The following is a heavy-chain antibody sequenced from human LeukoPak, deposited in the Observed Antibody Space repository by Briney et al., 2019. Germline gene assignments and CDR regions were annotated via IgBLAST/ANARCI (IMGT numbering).Heavy chain of an antibody. CDR3: ARVGTAMVPLGMDV. D-gene: IGHD5-18*01. CDR2: ISYDGSNK. Sequence: QSGGSLRLSCAASGFTFSSYAMHWVRQAPGKGLEWVAVISYDGSNKYYADSVKGRFTISRDNSKNTLYLQMNSLRAEDTAVYYCARVGTAMVPLGMDVWGQGTTVTVSS. V-gene: IGHV3-30-3*01. CDR1: GFTFSSYA. J-gene: IGHJ6*02.